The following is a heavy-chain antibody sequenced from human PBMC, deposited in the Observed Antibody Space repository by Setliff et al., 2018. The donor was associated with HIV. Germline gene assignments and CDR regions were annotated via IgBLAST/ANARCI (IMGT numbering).Heavy chain of an antibody. V-gene: IGHV3-49*04. CDR1: GFTFGDYG. CDR2: IRSKAYRETT. Sequence: SLRLSCTASGFTFGDYGMSWVRQAPGKGLEWVGFIRSKAYRETTEYAASVKGRFTISRDDSKSIAYLQMNSLKTEDTAVYYCASHSDWFLDLYWGQGTLVTV. J-gene: IGHJ4*02. D-gene: IGHD3-9*01. CDR3: ASHSDWFLDLY.